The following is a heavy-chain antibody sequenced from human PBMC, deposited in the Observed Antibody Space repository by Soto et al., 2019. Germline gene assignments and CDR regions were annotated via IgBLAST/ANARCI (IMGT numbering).Heavy chain of an antibody. D-gene: IGHD3-10*01. V-gene: IGHV3-30*18. CDR2: ISYDGSNK. J-gene: IGHJ4*02. CDR1: GFTFSSYG. CDR3: AKSAMVRGVAYYFDY. Sequence: GGSLRLSCAASGFTFSSYGMHWVRQAPGKGLEWVAVISYDGSNKYYADSVKGRFTISRDNSKNTLYLQMNSLRAEDTAVYYCAKSAMVRGVAYYFDYWGQGTLVTVSS.